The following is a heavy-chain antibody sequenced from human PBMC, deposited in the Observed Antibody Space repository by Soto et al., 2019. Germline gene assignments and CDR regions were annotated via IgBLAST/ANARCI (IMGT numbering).Heavy chain of an antibody. CDR2: INTDNGNT. J-gene: IGHJ4*02. CDR3: ARSRVRGGYYFDY. Sequence: QVQVVQSGAEVKKPGASVTVSCKASGYTFTTYAIHWVRQAPGQSLEWMGWINTDNGNTYYSQKMQARVTITRDTSASTAYMELSRLRSEDTAVDYCARSRVRGGYYFDYWVQGALVTVSS. CDR1: GYTFTTYA. D-gene: IGHD3-16*01. V-gene: IGHV1-3*04.